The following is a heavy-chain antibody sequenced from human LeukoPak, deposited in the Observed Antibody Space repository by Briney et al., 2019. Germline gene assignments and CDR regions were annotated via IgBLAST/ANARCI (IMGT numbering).Heavy chain of an antibody. CDR3: ARVISVSGYYYLDY. J-gene: IGHJ4*02. CDR1: GGSISSYY. CDR2: IYTSGST. D-gene: IGHD3-22*01. Sequence: TSETLSLTCTVSGGSISSYYWSWIRQPAGKGLEWIGRIYTSGSTNYNPSLKSRVTMSVDTSKNQFSLKLSSVTAADMAVYYCARVISVSGYYYLDYWGQGTLVTVSS. V-gene: IGHV4-4*07.